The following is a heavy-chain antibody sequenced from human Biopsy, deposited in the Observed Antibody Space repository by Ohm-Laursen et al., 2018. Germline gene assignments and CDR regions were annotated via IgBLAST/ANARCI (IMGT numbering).Heavy chain of an antibody. CDR1: GFTFSSHA. Sequence: SLRLSCAASGFTFSSHAMTWVRQAPGKGLEWVSYITSSSTYINYVDSVKGRFTIARDDAQNSIHLQMDSLTAEDTAVYYCATGGKSNYPPIWGQGALVTVSS. J-gene: IGHJ4*02. CDR3: ATGGKSNYPPI. CDR2: ITSSSTYI. V-gene: IGHV3-21*05. D-gene: IGHD5-24*01.